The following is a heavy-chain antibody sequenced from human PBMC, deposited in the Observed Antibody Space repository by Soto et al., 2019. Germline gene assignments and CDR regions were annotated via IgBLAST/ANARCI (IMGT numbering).Heavy chain of an antibody. CDR3: AKAAGDCSSTSCYSNWFDP. CDR2: ISWNSGSI. CDR1: GFTFDDYA. J-gene: IGHJ5*02. D-gene: IGHD2-2*01. Sequence: VQLVESGGGLVQPGRSLRLSCAASGFTFDDYAMHWVRQAPGKGLEWVSGISWNSGSIGYADSVKGRFTISRDNAKNSLYLQMNSLRAEDTALYYCAKAAGDCSSTSCYSNWFDPWGQGTLVTVSS. V-gene: IGHV3-9*01.